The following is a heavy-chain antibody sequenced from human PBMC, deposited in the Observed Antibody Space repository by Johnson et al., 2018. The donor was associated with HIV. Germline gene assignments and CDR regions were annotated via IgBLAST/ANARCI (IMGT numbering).Heavy chain of an antibody. D-gene: IGHD7-27*01. CDR1: GFTFSSYW. Sequence: MQLVESGGGLVQPGGSLRLSCAASGFTFSSYWMSWVRQAPGKGLEWVANIKQDGSEKYYVDSVKGRFTISRDNAKNSLYLPMNSLSAEDTAGYYCARIRPANWGVNDAFDIWGQGTMVTVSS. J-gene: IGHJ3*02. V-gene: IGHV3-7*01. CDR2: IKQDGSEK. CDR3: ARIRPANWGVNDAFDI.